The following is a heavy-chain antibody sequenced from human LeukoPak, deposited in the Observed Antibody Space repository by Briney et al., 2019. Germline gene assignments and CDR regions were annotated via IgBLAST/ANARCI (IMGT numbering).Heavy chain of an antibody. Sequence: PGGSLRLSCAASGFTFSNYNMNWVRQAPGKGLEWVSSITSTSIYRYYADSVKGRFTISRDNAKKSLYLQMNSLRAEDTAVYYCAASRFGNYYYYMDVWGKGTTVTISS. V-gene: IGHV3-21*04. CDR1: GFTFSNYN. CDR2: ITSTSIYR. J-gene: IGHJ6*03. CDR3: AASRFGNYYYYMDV. D-gene: IGHD3-16*01.